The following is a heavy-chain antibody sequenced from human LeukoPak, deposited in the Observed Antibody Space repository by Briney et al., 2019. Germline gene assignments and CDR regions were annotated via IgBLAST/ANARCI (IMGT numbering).Heavy chain of an antibody. V-gene: IGHV3-30*02. J-gene: IGHJ4*02. Sequence: PAGGSLRLSCAASGFTFIDSGMNWVRQAPGKGLEWLTFIRYDGSNEYFADSVKGRFTISRDNSQKKLYLQMNNLRPEDTALYYCARGTSSPGYFDLWGQGTQVTVSS. CDR1: GFTFIDSG. CDR3: ARGTSSPGYFDL. CDR2: IRYDGSNE. D-gene: IGHD6-13*01.